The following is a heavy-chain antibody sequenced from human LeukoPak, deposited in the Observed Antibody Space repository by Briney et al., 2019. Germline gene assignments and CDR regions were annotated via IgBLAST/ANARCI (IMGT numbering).Heavy chain of an antibody. Sequence: GGSLRLSCAASGFTFSSYAMSWVRQAPGKGLEWVSAISGSGGSTYYADSVKGRFTISRDNSKNTLYLQMNSLRAEDTAVYYCAKSCSSGFVPLIEEYFDYWGQGTLVTVSS. J-gene: IGHJ4*02. CDR2: ISGSGGST. D-gene: IGHD6-19*01. V-gene: IGHV3-23*01. CDR3: AKSCSSGFVPLIEEYFDY. CDR1: GFTFSSYA.